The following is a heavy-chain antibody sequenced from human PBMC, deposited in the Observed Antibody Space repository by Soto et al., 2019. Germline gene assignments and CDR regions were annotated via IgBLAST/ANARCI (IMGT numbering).Heavy chain of an antibody. D-gene: IGHD4-17*01. J-gene: IGHJ4*02. V-gene: IGHV3-30*03. CDR1: GIFFSSYG. CDR3: MTPGSADHSDY. Sequence: QGQLVESGGGVVQPGTSLRLSCAVSGIFFSSYGMHWVRQAPGKGLEWVALISRDGSGAFYADSVRGRFTISRDNSRDTVFLQMSGLRLEDTALYYCMTPGSADHSDYWGQGTLVTVSS. CDR2: ISRDGSGA.